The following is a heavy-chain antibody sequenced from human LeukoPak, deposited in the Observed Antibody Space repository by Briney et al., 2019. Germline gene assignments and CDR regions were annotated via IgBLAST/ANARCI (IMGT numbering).Heavy chain of an antibody. V-gene: IGHV3-21*01. D-gene: IGHD6-13*01. CDR2: ISSSSSYI. CDR1: GFTFSSYS. CDR3: AREVGTVHSSSWFAYFDY. J-gene: IGHJ4*02. Sequence: GGSLRLSCAASGFTFSSYSMNWVRQAPGKGLEWVSSISSSSSYIYYADSVKGRFTISRDNAKNSLYLQMNSLRAEDTAVYYCAREVGTVHSSSWFAYFDYWGQGTLVTVSS.